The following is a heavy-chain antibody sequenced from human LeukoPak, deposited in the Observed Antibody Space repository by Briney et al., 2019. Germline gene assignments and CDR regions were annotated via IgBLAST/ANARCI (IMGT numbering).Heavy chain of an antibody. CDR2: IIPIFGTA. D-gene: IGHD5-12*01. Sequence: ASVKVSCKASGGTFSSYAISWVRQAPGQGLEWMGGIIPIFGTANYAQKFQGRVTITADESTGTAYMELSSLRSEDTAVYYCARSEADIVATIVDYWGQGTLVTVSS. J-gene: IGHJ4*02. V-gene: IGHV1-69*01. CDR3: ARSEADIVATIVDY. CDR1: GGTFSSYA.